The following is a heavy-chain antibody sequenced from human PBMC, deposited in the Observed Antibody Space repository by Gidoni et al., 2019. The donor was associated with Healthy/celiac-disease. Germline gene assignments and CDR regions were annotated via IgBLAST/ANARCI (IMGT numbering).Heavy chain of an antibody. D-gene: IGHD5-18*01. J-gene: IGHJ4*02. V-gene: IGHV4-39*07. Sequence: QLQLQESGPGLVKPSETLSLTCTVSGGSISSSSYYWGWIRQPPGKGLEWIGSLYYSGSTYYNPSLKSRVTISVDTSKNQFSLKLSSVTAADTAVYYCARDTAIDPFDYWGQGTLVTVSS. CDR1: GGSISSSSYY. CDR3: ARDTAIDPFDY. CDR2: LYYSGST.